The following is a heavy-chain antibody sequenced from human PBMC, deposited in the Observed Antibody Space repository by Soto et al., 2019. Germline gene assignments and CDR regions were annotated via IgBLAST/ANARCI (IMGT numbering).Heavy chain of an antibody. CDR3: AREGGESSDGLYYFDS. D-gene: IGHD3-16*01. Sequence: LSLTCPVSGGSTSSDNYWSWIRQPPGKGLEWIGHIYYSGNTDYNPSLKSRLAISIDTSKNQFSLKLSSVTAADTAVYFCAREGGESSDGLYYFDSWGQGSLVTVSS. CDR2: IYYSGNT. CDR1: GGSTSSDNY. V-gene: IGHV4-30-4*01. J-gene: IGHJ4*02.